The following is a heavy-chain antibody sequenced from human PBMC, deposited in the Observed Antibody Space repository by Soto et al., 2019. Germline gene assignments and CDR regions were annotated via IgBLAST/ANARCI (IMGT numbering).Heavy chain of an antibody. V-gene: IGHV4-59*11. Sequence: SETLSLTSTVSGGSFSSLYWSWIRQPPGKGLEWIGYVYYSGTINNNPSLKGRVSISVDTSKNQFSLKLSSVTAADTAVYYCARAIAAAPFGGFDPWGQGTLVTVS. J-gene: IGHJ5*02. CDR3: ARAIAAAPFGGFDP. CDR2: VYYSGTI. D-gene: IGHD6-13*01. CDR1: GGSFSSLY.